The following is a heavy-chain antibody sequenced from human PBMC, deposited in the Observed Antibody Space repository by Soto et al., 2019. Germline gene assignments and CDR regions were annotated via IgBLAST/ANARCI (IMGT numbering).Heavy chain of an antibody. Sequence: ASVKVSCKASGGTFSSYAISWVRQAPGQGLEWMGGIIPIFGTANYAQKFQGRVTITADESTSTAYMELSSLRSEDTAVYYCARGLVGMAAADFDYWGQGTLVTVSS. V-gene: IGHV1-69*13. CDR3: ARGLVGMAAADFDY. CDR1: GGTFSSYA. D-gene: IGHD6-13*01. J-gene: IGHJ4*02. CDR2: IIPIFGTA.